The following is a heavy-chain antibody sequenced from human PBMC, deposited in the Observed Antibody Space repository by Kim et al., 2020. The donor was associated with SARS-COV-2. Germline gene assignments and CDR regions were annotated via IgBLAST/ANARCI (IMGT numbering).Heavy chain of an antibody. Sequence: SETLSLTCAVYGGSFSGYYWSWIRQPPGKGLEWIGEINHSGSTNYNPSLKSRVTISVDTSKNQFSLKLSSVTAADTAVYYCARQRYYGSGSYYPPHYYYYYGMDVWGQGTTVTVSS. D-gene: IGHD3-10*01. J-gene: IGHJ6*01. CDR2: INHSGST. CDR1: GGSFSGYY. V-gene: IGHV4-34*01. CDR3: ARQRYYGSGSYYPPHYYYYYGMDV.